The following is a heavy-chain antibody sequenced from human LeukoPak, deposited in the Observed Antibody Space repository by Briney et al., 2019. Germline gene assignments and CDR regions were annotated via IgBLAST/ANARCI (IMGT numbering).Heavy chain of an antibody. J-gene: IGHJ5*02. Sequence: GGSLRLSCAASGFTFTTYGMHWVRQAPGKGLEWVAFIRSDGSSQYYVDSVKGRFTISRDNSKNTLYLQMSSLRPEDTAVYYCAKDRDLASWGQGTLVTVSS. CDR1: GFTFTTYG. CDR3: AKDRDLAS. V-gene: IGHV3-30*02. CDR2: IRSDGSSQ.